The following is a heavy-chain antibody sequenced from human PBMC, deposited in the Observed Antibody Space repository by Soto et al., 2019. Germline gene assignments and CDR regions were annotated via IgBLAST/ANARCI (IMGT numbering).Heavy chain of an antibody. Sequence: ASVKVSWKASGDAFSSYGISWVRQAPGQGLVGMVWISAYNGNTNYTQKLQGRVTMTTDTSTSTAYMELRSLRSDVTAVYYCARGHSSGWYEVDYWGQGTLVTVSS. V-gene: IGHV1-18*04. CDR1: GDAFSSYG. D-gene: IGHD6-19*01. J-gene: IGHJ4*02. CDR3: ARGHSSGWYEVDY. CDR2: ISAYNGNT.